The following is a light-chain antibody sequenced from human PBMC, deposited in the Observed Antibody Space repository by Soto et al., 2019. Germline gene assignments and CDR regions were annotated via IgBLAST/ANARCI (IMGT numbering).Light chain of an antibody. CDR2: RAS. V-gene: IGKV1-5*03. Sequence: DIQMTQSPSTLSASVGDRVTITCRASQSISSWLAWYQQKPGKAPKLLIKRASGLESGVPSRFSGSGSGTEFTLTISSLQPDDFATYYRQQYKSYPLTFGGGTKVEIK. J-gene: IGKJ4*01. CDR3: QQYKSYPLT. CDR1: QSISSW.